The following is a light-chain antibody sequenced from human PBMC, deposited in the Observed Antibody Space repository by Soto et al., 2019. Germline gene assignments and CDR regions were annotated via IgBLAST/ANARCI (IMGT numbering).Light chain of an antibody. CDR1: SSNIGLNT. V-gene: IGLV1-44*01. J-gene: IGLJ1*01. CDR3: AAWDDSLNGSV. Sequence: QAVVTQPPSASGTPGQTVTISCSGSSSNIGLNTVNWYQHLPGTAPKLLIYTNNQRPAGVPDRFSGSKSGTSASLAISGLQSEDEADYYCAAWDDSLNGSVFGTGTKVTVL. CDR2: TNN.